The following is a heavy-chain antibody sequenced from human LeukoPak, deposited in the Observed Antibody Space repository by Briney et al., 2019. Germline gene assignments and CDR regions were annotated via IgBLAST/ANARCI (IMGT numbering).Heavy chain of an antibody. J-gene: IGHJ6*03. D-gene: IGHD2-21*01. V-gene: IGHV4-34*01. CDR3: AEIETSKYYYHLGV. CDR2: INHSGST. Sequence: SETLSLTCAVYGGSFSGYYWSWIRQPPGKGLEWIGEINHSGSTNYNPSLKSRVTISVDTSKNQFSLKLSSVTAADTAVYYCAEIETSKYYYHLGVWGKGTTVTISS. CDR1: GGSFSGYY.